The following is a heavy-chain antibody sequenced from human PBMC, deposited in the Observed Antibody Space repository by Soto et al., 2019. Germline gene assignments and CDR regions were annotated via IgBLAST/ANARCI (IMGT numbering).Heavy chain of an antibody. D-gene: IGHD2-2*03. J-gene: IGHJ4*02. V-gene: IGHV4-34*01. Sequence: SETLSLTCAVYGGSFSDYYWIWIRQPPGKGLEWIGEISHSGSTNYNPSLKSRVTISVDTSKNQFSLKLISVSTADTAVCYCAGLRPKLDKNFDYWGQGTLVTLSS. CDR1: GGSFSDYY. CDR2: ISHSGST. CDR3: AGLRPKLDKNFDY.